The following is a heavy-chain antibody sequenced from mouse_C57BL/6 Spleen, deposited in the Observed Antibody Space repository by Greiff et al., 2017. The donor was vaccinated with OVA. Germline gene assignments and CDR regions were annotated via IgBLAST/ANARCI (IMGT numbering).Heavy chain of an antibody. D-gene: IGHD2-3*01. Sequence: EVKLVESGGGLVKPGGSLKLSCAASGFTFSSYAMSWVRQTPEKRLEWVATISDGGSYTYYTDNVKGRFTISRDNAKNTLYLQLSNLKSEDTAMYYCAGDGGDGGAWFAYWGQGTLVTVSA. CDR1: GFTFSSYA. J-gene: IGHJ3*01. CDR3: AGDGGDGGAWFAY. CDR2: ISDGGSYT. V-gene: IGHV5-4*03.